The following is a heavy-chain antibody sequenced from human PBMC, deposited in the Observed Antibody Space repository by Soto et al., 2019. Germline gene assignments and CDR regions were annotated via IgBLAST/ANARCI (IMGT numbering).Heavy chain of an antibody. D-gene: IGHD4-17*01. CDR1: GGSFSSYY. CDR2: INHSGST. J-gene: IGHJ4*02. CDR3: ARGTTTVVSSFDY. V-gene: IGHV4-34*01. Sequence: PSETLSLTCAVYGGSFSSYYWSWIRQPPGKGLEWIGEINHSGSTNYNPSLKSRVTISVDTSKNQFSLKLSSVTAADTAVYYCARGTTTVVSSFDYWGQGTLVTVSS.